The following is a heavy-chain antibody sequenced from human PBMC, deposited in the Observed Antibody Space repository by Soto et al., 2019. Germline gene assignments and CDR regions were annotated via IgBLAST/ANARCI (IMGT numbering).Heavy chain of an antibody. J-gene: IGHJ5*02. CDR1: GYSISSGYY. V-gene: IGHV4-38-2*01. D-gene: IGHD3-16*01. CDR2: IYHGGST. CDR3: VRVGPWFTFYQDSSPYTVKNWFDP. Sequence: PSETLSLTCAVSGYSISSGYYSGWLRQPPGKGLEWIGSIYHGGSTYYNPSLNSRVTLSIDMTNNLVSLILHFVTAADAAVYYWVRVGPWFTFYQDSSPYTVKNWFDPWGQGTLLTVSS.